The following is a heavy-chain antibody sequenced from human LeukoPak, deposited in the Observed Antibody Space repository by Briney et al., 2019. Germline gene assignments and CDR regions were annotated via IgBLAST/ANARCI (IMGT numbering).Heavy chain of an antibody. J-gene: IGHJ6*02. CDR1: GFTFTSYG. Sequence: GGSLRLSCAASGFTFTSYGMHWVRQAPGKGLEWVAVIWYDGSNKEYVDSVKGRFTISRDNSKNTLYLKINSLRAEGTAGYDVARESGHGMDVWGQGTTVTVS. V-gene: IGHV3-33*01. CDR2: IWYDGSNK. CDR3: ARESGHGMDV.